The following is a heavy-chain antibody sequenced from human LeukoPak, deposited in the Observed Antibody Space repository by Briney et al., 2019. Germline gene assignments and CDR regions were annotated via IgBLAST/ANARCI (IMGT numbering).Heavy chain of an antibody. CDR3: AKDRDETVRGVTFRFDP. V-gene: IGHV3-23*01. Sequence: GGSLRLSCAASGLTFSSYAMSWVRQAPGKGLEWVSAISGSGGSTYYADSVKGRFTISRDNSKNTLYLQMNSLRAEDTAVYYCAKDRDETVRGVTFRFDPWGQGTLVTVSS. J-gene: IGHJ5*02. CDR1: GLTFSSYA. CDR2: ISGSGGST. D-gene: IGHD3-10*01.